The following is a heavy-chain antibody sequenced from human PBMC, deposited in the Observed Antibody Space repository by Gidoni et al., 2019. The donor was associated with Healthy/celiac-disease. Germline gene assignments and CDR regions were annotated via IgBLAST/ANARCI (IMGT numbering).Heavy chain of an antibody. V-gene: IGHV4-34*01. CDR3: ARGGRGYSYGPRAGYFDY. Sequence: QVQLQQWGAGLLKLSETLSLTCAVYGGSFSGYYWSWIRQPPGKGLEWIGEINHSGSTNYNPSLKSRVTISVDTSKNQFSLKLSSVTAADTAVYYCARGGRGYSYGPRAGYFDYWGQGTLVTVSS. J-gene: IGHJ4*02. CDR2: INHSGST. D-gene: IGHD5-18*01. CDR1: GGSFSGYY.